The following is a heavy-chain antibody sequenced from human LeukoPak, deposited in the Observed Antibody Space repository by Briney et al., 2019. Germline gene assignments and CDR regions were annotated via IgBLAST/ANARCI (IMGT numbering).Heavy chain of an antibody. D-gene: IGHD3-22*01. J-gene: IGHJ4*02. CDR2: INHSGST. CDR1: GGSFSGYY. V-gene: IGHV4-34*01. CDR3: ARGDYYDSSGLFDY. Sequence: PSETLSLTCAVYGGSFSGYYLSWIRQPRGKGLEWIGEINHSGSTNYNPSLKSRVTISVDTSKNQFSLKLSSVTAADTAVYYCARGDYYDSSGLFDYWGQGTLVTVSS.